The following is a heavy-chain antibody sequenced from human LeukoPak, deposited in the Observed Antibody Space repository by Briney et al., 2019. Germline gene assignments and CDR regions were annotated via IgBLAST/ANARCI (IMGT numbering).Heavy chain of an antibody. CDR3: ARGRYCSADICSGGDAFDI. V-gene: IGHV4-4*07. CDR1: GGSINDYY. CDR2: IYTRGST. Sequence: PSETLSLTCTVSGGSINDYYWSWIRQPAGKGLEWIGRIYTRGSTNYNPSLKSRVTMSVDTSKNQFSLKLSSVTAADTAVYYCARGRYCSADICSGGDAFDIWGQGTMVSVSS. D-gene: IGHD2-15*01. J-gene: IGHJ3*02.